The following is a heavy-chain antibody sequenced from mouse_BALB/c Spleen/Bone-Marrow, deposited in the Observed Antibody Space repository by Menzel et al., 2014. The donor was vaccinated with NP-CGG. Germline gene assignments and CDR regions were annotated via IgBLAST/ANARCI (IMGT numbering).Heavy chain of an antibody. CDR2: IDPSDSET. CDR1: GYTFTSYW. J-gene: IGHJ2*01. CDR3: ARNWAFDY. Sequence: VKLVESGAELVRPGASVKLSCKASGYTFTSYWMNWVRQRPGQGLEWIGTIDPSDSETHYNQMFKDKASLTVDKSSSTAYMQLSSLTSEDSAVYYCARNWAFDYWGQGTTLTVSS. V-gene: IGHV1-61*01. D-gene: IGHD4-1*01.